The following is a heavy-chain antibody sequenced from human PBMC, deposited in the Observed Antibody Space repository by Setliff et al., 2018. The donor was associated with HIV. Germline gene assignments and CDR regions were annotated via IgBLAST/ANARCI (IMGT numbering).Heavy chain of an antibody. CDR1: GSTFSTYD. CDR3: ASSWSRIRYYGMDV. Sequence: ASVKVSCKPSGSTFSTYDINWVRQATGQGLEWMGWMNPNSGNTGYAQKFQGRVIMTRNTSISTAYMELSSLRSDDTAVYYCASSWSRIRYYGMDVWGQGTTVTVSS. V-gene: IGHV1-8*01. D-gene: IGHD6-13*01. CDR2: MNPNSGNT. J-gene: IGHJ6*02.